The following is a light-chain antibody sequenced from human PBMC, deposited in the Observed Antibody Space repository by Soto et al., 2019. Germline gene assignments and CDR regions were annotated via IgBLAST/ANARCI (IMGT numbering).Light chain of an antibody. V-gene: IGKV1-8*01. CDR3: QQYNSYPFT. J-gene: IGKJ3*01. CDR2: AAS. Sequence: AIRMTQSPSSFSASTGDRVTITCRASQGISSYLAWYQQKPGKAPKLLIYAASTLQSGVPSRFSGSGSGTDFTLTISSLQSDDFATYYCQQYNSYPFTFGPGTKVENK. CDR1: QGISSY.